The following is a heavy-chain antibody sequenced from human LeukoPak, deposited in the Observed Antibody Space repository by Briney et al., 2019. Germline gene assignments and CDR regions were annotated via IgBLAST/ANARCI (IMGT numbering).Heavy chain of an antibody. D-gene: IGHD5-18*01. CDR2: IYYSGST. CDR3: ARIPDTAMVPV. V-gene: IGHV4-59*01. Sequence: SETLSLTCTVSGGSISSYYWSWIRQPPGKGLEWIGYIYYSGSTNYNPSLKSRVTISVDTSKNQFSLKLSSVTAADTAVYYCARIPDTAMVPVWGQGTLVTVSS. J-gene: IGHJ4*02. CDR1: GGSISSYY.